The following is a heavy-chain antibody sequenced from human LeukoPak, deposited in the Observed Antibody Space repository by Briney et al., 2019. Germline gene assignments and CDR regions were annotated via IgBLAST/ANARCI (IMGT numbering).Heavy chain of an antibody. J-gene: IGHJ4*02. Sequence: GGSLRLSCVVSASTFSGYEMNWVRQAPGKGLEWVGRIKSKTDGGTTDYAAPVKGRFTISRDDSRNTLNLQMNSLKTEDTAVYYCTPSIAVAGSLDYWGQGTLVTVSS. CDR1: ASTFSGYE. CDR2: IKSKTDGGTT. D-gene: IGHD6-13*01. V-gene: IGHV3-15*01. CDR3: TPSIAVAGSLDY.